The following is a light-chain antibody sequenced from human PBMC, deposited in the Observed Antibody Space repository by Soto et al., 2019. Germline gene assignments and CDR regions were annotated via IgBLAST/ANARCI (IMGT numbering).Light chain of an antibody. Sequence: QSALTQPASVSGSPGQSVTISCTGPRSDIGDSNFISWYQHSPGKAPRLLIYEVNNRPSGVSRRFSGSKAGNTASLTISGLLEDDEADYFCASFRSVTILVFGSGTKLTVL. V-gene: IGLV2-14*01. CDR2: EVN. CDR3: ASFRSVTILV. CDR1: RSDIGDSNF. J-gene: IGLJ1*01.